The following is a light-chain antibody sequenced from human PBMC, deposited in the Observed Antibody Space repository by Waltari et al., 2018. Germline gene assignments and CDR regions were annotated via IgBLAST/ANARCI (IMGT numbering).Light chain of an antibody. CDR3: QQYDSSRGMYT. CDR1: QSVTSSY. CDR2: GAS. Sequence: EIVLTQSPGTLSLSPGERATLSCRASQSVTSSYIAWYQQKPGQAPRLLIYGASSGATGVPDRFSGSGPGTDFILTISTLEPEDFAVYYCQQYDSSRGMYTFGQGTKLEI. V-gene: IGKV3-20*01. J-gene: IGKJ2*01.